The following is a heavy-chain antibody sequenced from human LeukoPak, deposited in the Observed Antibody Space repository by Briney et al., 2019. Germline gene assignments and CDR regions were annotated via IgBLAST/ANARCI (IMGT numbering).Heavy chain of an antibody. J-gene: IGHJ5*02. V-gene: IGHV3-9*01. Sequence: PGGSLRLSCAASGFTFEDYAMHWVRQAPGKGLEWVSGISWNSGRIGYADSVKGRFTISRDNAKNSLYLQMNSLRHEDTAFYYCAKDKSLHYYDTSGYRTFDPWGQGTLVTVSS. CDR1: GFTFEDYA. D-gene: IGHD3-22*01. CDR3: AKDKSLHYYDTSGYRTFDP. CDR2: ISWNSGRI.